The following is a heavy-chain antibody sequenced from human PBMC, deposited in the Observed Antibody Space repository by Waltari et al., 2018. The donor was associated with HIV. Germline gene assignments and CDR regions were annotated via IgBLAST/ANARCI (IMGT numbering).Heavy chain of an antibody. CDR1: GATLSNYA. CDR2: NMPAIVRA. J-gene: IGHJ5*02. CDR3: ALCRIDDIRSGRENLGGFDP. V-gene: IGHV1-69*04. D-gene: IGHD3-3*01. Sequence: VQVVQSGAEVKKPGSSVKVSCQASGATLSNYAVRWVRQAPGQGLEWMGRNMPAIVRAMHTDKFQDRVTINADKATNSAYMELGGLRSEDTALYFCALCRIDDIRSGRENLGGFDPWGPGTLVSVSS.